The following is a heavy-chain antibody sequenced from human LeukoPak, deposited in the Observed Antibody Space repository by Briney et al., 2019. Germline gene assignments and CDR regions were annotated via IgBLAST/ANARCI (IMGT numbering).Heavy chain of an antibody. CDR1: GFTFSSYW. V-gene: IGHV3-7*01. J-gene: IGHJ4*02. CDR3: ARDRGGWQLRDFDY. D-gene: IGHD1-26*01. CDR2: IKQDGSEK. Sequence: PGGSLRLSCAASGFTFSSYWMSWVRQAPGKGLEWVANIKQDGSEKYYVDSVKGRFTISRDNAKNSLYLQMNSLRAEDTAVCYCARDRGGWQLRDFDYWGQGTLVTVSS.